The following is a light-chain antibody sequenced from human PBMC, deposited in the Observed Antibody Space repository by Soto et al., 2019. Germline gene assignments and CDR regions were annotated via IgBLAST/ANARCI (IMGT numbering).Light chain of an antibody. J-gene: IGKJ5*01. V-gene: IGKV3-20*01. Sequence: EIVLTQSPGTLSLSPGERATLSCRASQSVPRSYLAWYQQKPGQAHRLLIYGTSSRATGIPDRFSGSGSGTDFTLTISRLEPEDFAVFYCQQYGSSITFGQGTRLEIK. CDR1: QSVPRSY. CDR3: QQYGSSIT. CDR2: GTS.